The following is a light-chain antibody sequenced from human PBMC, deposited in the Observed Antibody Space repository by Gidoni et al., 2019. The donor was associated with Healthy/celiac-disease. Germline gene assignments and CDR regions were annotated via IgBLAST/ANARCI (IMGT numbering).Light chain of an antibody. CDR2: GAS. CDR3: QQYGSSPTVAPPRPPGTWYT. Sequence: EIVLTQSPGTLSLSPGERATLSCRASQSVSSSYLAWYQQKPGQAPRLLIYGASSRATGIPDRFSGSGSGTDFTLTISRLEPEDFAVYYCQQYGSSPTVAPPRPPGTWYTFGQGTKLEIK. V-gene: IGKV3-20*01. CDR1: QSVSSSY. J-gene: IGKJ2*01.